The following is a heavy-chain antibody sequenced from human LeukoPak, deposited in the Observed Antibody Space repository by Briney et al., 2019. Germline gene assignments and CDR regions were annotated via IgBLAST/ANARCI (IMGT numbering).Heavy chain of an antibody. CDR1: GGSISSYY. D-gene: IGHD6-13*01. Sequence: PSETLSLTCAVYGGSISSYYWSWIRQPPGKGLEWIGYIYYSGSTNYNPSLKSRVTISVDTSKNQFSLKLSSVTAADTAVYYCARVAAQQLVIDAFDIWGQGTMVTVSS. CDR2: IYYSGST. CDR3: ARVAAQQLVIDAFDI. J-gene: IGHJ3*02. V-gene: IGHV4-59*01.